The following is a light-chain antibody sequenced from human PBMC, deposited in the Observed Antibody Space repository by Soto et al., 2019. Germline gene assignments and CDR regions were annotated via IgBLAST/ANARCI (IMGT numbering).Light chain of an antibody. CDR2: GAS. Sequence: EIVLTQSPGTLSLSPGERATLSCRASQSINNRYLAWYQQKPGQAPRLLIYGASSRATGIPYRFIGSGSGTDFTLPISKMEPEDFAVYYSQPCASSPAFTFGPGTKVDIK. V-gene: IGKV3-20*01. J-gene: IGKJ3*01. CDR3: QPCASSPAFT. CDR1: QSINNRY.